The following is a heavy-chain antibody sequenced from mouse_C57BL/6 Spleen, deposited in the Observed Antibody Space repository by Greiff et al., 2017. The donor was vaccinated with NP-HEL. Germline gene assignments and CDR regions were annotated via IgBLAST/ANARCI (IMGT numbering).Heavy chain of an antibody. D-gene: IGHD1-1*01. V-gene: IGHV1-55*01. CDR2: IYPGSGST. CDR1: GYTFTSYW. J-gene: IGHJ2*01. CDR3: AIFMTTVVATSYFDY. Sequence: VQLQQSGAELVKPGASVKMSCKASGYTFTSYWITWVKQRPGQGLEWIGDIYPGSGSTNYNEKFKSKATLTVDTSSSTAYMQLSSLASEDSAVFYWAIFMTTVVATSYFDYWGQGTTLTVSS.